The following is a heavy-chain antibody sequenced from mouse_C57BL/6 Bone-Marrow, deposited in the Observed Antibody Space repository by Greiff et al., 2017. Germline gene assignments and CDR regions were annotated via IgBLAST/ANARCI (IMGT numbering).Heavy chain of an antibody. D-gene: IGHD4-1*01. V-gene: IGHV5-4*03. J-gene: IGHJ2*01. CDR2: ISDGGSYT. Sequence: EVKLVESGGGLVKPGGSLKLSCAASGFTFSSYAMSWVRQTPEKRLAWVATISDGGSYTYYPDNVKGRFTISRDNAKNNLYLQMSHLKSEDTAMYYCARGWDKDDYWGQGTTLTVSS. CDR1: GFTFSSYA. CDR3: ARGWDKDDY.